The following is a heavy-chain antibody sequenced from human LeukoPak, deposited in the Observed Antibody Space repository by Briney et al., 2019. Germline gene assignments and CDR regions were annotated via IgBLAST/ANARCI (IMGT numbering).Heavy chain of an antibody. J-gene: IGHJ4*02. V-gene: IGHV4-59*08. CDR3: ARQRPYSSGWQPSNFDY. CDR2: IYDSGST. CDR1: GGSISGYY. Sequence: SETLSLTCTVSGGSISGYYWSWVRQPPGKGLEWIGYIYDSGSTNDNPSLKTRVTISVDTSKNQFSLKLSSVTAADKAIYYCARQRPYSSGWQPSNFDYWGQGTLVTVSS. D-gene: IGHD6-19*01.